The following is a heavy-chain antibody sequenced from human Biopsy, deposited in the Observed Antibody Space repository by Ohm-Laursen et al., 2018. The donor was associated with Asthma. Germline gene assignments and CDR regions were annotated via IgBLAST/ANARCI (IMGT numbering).Heavy chain of an antibody. CDR1: GFTFSSYG. CDR3: ARGGLGYCSSTSCYQSYYYGMDV. Sequence: SLRLSCTASGFTFSSYGMHWVRQAPGKGLEWVAVIWYDGSNKYYADSVKGRFTISRDNSKNTLYLQMNSLRAEDTAVYYCARGGLGYCSSTSCYQSYYYGMDVWGQGTTVTVSS. J-gene: IGHJ6*02. CDR2: IWYDGSNK. V-gene: IGHV3-33*01. D-gene: IGHD2-2*01.